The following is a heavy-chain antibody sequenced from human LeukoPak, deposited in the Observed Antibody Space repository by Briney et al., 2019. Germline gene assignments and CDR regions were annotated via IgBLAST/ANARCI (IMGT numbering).Heavy chain of an antibody. D-gene: IGHD3-22*01. CDR1: GYSISRGYH. V-gene: IGHV4-38-2*02. CDR3: ARESKDSYYDSSGYPIDY. J-gene: IGHJ4*02. CDR2: IYHSGST. Sequence: SGTLSLTCAVSGYSISRGYHWGWIRQPPGKGLEWIGSIYHSGSTYYNPPLKSRVTISEDTSKNQFSLKLSSVTAADTAVYYCARESKDSYYDSSGYPIDYWGQGTLVTVSS.